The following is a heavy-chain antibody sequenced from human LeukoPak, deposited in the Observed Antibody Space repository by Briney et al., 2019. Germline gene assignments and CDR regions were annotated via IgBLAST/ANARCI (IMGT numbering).Heavy chain of an antibody. CDR2: TYYRSKWYN. CDR3: ARDLGSGGAMVRGGYYFDY. CDR1: GDSVSSNSAA. V-gene: IGHV6-1*01. Sequence: SQTLSLTCAISGDSVSSNSAAWNWIRQSPSRGLEWLGRTYYRSKWYNDYAVSVKSRITINPDTSKNQFSLQLNSVTPEDTAVYYCARDLGSGGAMVRGGYYFDYWGQGTLVTVSS. D-gene: IGHD5-18*01. J-gene: IGHJ4*02.